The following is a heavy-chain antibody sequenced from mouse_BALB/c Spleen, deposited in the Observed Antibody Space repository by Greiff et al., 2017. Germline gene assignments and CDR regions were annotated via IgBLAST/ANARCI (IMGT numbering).Heavy chain of an antibody. CDR3: ARSYDGYWYFDV. Sequence: QVQLQQSGAELVKPGASVKLSCKASGYTFTSYWMHWVKQRPGQGLEWIGEINPSNGRTNYNEKFKSKATLTVDKSSSTAYMQLSSLTSEDSAVCYCARSYDGYWYFDVWGAGTTVTVSS. J-gene: IGHJ1*01. D-gene: IGHD2-3*01. V-gene: IGHV1S81*02. CDR1: GYTFTSYW. CDR2: INPSNGRT.